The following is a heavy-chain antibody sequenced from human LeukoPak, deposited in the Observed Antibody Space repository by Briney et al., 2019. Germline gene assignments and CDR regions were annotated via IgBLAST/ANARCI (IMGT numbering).Heavy chain of an antibody. J-gene: IGHJ6*03. CDR3: VRDHSPGGHYYYSYMDV. D-gene: IGHD3-10*01. V-gene: IGHV1-2*02. CDR2: INPNNGDT. CDR1: GYTFIDYY. Sequence: GASVKVSCKASGYTFIDYYINWVRQAPGQGLEWMAWINPNNGDTDYAQKFQGRVTMTRDTSISTAYMELNRLISDDTAVYYCVRDHSPGGHYYYSYMDVWGKGTTLTVSS.